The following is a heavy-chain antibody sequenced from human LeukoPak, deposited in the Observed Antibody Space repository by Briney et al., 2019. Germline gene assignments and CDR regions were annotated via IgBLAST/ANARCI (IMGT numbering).Heavy chain of an antibody. CDR3: ARAYEAHYNFNFIDV. CDR2: ISSSSRYI. J-gene: IGHJ6*03. D-gene: IGHD5-12*01. CDR1: GFSFTSYT. Sequence: NPGGSLRLSCAGSGFSFTSYTMNWVRQAPGKGLEWVSSISSSSRYIYYADSVKGRFTIYRDNAENSLYLQMYSLRAEDTAVYYCARAYEAHYNFNFIDVLGKGTTVTVSS. V-gene: IGHV3-21*06.